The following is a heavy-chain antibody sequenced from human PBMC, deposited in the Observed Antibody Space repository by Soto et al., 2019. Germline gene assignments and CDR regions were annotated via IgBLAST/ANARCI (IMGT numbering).Heavy chain of an antibody. J-gene: IGHJ1*01. CDR1: GFTFSSYA. CDR3: ARDPPSIAAAGTGEYFQH. V-gene: IGHV3-30-3*01. Sequence: QVQLVESGGGVVQPGRSLRLSCAASGFTFSSYAMHWVRQAPGKGLEWVAVISYDGSNKYYADSVKGRFTISRDNSKNTLYLQMNSLRAEDTAVYYCARDPPSIAAAGTGEYFQHWGQGTLVTVSS. CDR2: ISYDGSNK. D-gene: IGHD6-13*01.